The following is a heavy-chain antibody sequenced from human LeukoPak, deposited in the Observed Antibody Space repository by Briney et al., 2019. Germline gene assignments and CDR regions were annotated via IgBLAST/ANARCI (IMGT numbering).Heavy chain of an antibody. V-gene: IGHV4-39*01. D-gene: IGHD3-3*01. CDR1: GGSISSSSYY. J-gene: IGHJ5*02. Sequence: SETLSLTCTVSGGSISSSSYYWGWLRQPPGKGLEWLGSIYYSGSTYYNPSLKSRVTISVDTSKNQFSLKLSPVTAADTAVYYCARHLTIFGATTWFDPWGQGTLVTVSS. CDR3: ARHLTIFGATTWFDP. CDR2: IYYSGST.